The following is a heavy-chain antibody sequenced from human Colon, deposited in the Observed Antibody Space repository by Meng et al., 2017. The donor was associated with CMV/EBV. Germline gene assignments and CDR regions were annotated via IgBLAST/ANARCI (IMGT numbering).Heavy chain of an antibody. CDR3: ARVVAVVPLAHPTRYYFYAMDL. D-gene: IGHD2-15*01. CDR2: ISYDSGYI. J-gene: IGHJ6*02. V-gene: IGHV3-21*01. Sequence: GESLKISCAASGFTFSTYSMNWVRQAPGKGLEWVSSISYDSGYIYYADSVKGRFTISRDDAKKSLYLQMNSLRAEDTAVYYCARVVAVVPLAHPTRYYFYAMDLWGQGTTVTVSS. CDR1: GFTFSTYS.